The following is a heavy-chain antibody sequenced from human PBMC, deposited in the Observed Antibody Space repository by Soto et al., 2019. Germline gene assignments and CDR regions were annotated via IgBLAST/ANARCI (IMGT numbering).Heavy chain of an antibody. CDR2: VKSKTDGGSS. Sequence: EVQLVESGGGLLKPGGSLRLSCAASGFPFSNAWINWVRQVPGKGLEWVGRVKSKTDGGSSDYAAPVKGRFAVSRDDSNYIVYLQMNSLKIEDTGVYYCTTDSRTTLPEIRFDSWDNGTQVTVSS. V-gene: IGHV3-15*07. D-gene: IGHD1-26*01. J-gene: IGHJ4*01. CDR1: GFPFSNAW. CDR3: TTDSRTTLPEIRFDS.